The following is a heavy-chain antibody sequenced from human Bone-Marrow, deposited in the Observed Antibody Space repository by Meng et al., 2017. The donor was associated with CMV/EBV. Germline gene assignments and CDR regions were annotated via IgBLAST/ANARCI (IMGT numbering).Heavy chain of an antibody. J-gene: IGHJ5*02. Sequence: GSLRLSCTVSGGSISSYYWSWIRQPPGKGLEWIGEINHSGSTNYNPSLKSRVTITVDTSKIQFSLKLSSVIAADTAVYYCAGGQRGWFDPWGQGTLVTVSS. CDR2: INHSGST. CDR3: AGGQRGWFDP. CDR1: GGSISSYY. V-gene: IGHV4-34*01.